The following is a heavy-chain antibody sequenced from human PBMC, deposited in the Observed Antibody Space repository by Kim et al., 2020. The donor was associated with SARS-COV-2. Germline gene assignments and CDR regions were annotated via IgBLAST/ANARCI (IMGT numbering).Heavy chain of an antibody. CDR2: IRGSTGSR. V-gene: IGHV3-48*04. CDR3: ARSVDGNDNWVDP. D-gene: IGHD5-12*01. Sequence: GGSLRLSCAGSGFALRSYGVNWVRQAPGKGLEWVSYIRGSTGSRFYADSVRGRFTISWDDANNSVSLEMNSLRADDTAVYYCARSVDGNDNWVDPWGQGT. CDR1: GFALRSYG. J-gene: IGHJ5*02.